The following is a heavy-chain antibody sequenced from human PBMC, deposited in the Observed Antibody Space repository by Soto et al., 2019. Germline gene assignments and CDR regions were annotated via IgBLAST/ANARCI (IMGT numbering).Heavy chain of an antibody. CDR1: GGSISRSGYF. D-gene: IGHD3-22*01. Sequence: ETLSLTCTVSGGSISRSGYFWSWVRQAPGKGLEWVSYISSSSSTIYYADSVKGRFTISRDNAKNSLYLQMNSLRDEDTAVYYCARGPTYYYDSSGYYSYFDYWGQGTLVTVSS. J-gene: IGHJ4*02. V-gene: IGHV3-48*02. CDR3: ARGPTYYYDSSGYYSYFDY. CDR2: ISSSSSTI.